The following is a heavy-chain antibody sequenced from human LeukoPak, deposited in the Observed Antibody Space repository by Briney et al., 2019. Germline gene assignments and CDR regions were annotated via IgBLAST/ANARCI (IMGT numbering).Heavy chain of an antibody. CDR3: ARKGQQLVNYGMDV. J-gene: IGHJ6*02. V-gene: IGHV3-33*01. CDR2: IWDAGSNE. CDR1: GVTLSSYG. Sequence: GGSLRLSCAASGVTLSSYGMPWVREAPGKGLGGGDGIWDAGSNEYYADFVKGRFNISRDNSKNTLYLQMTSLRAEDTAVYYCARKGQQLVNYGMDVWGQGTTVTVSS. D-gene: IGHD6-13*01.